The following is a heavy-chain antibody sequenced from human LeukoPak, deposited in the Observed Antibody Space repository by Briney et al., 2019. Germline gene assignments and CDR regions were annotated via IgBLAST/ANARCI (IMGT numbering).Heavy chain of an antibody. CDR1: GYTFTSYG. CDR2: IIPIFGTA. J-gene: IGHJ4*02. D-gene: IGHD3-3*01. CDR3: ARSRFLEWSHRAYYFDY. Sequence: SVKVSCKASGYTFTSYGISWVRQAPGQGLEWMGGIIPIFGTANYAQKFQGRVTITTGESTSTAYMELSSLRSEDTAVYYCARSRFLEWSHRAYYFDYWGQGTLVTVSS. V-gene: IGHV1-69*05.